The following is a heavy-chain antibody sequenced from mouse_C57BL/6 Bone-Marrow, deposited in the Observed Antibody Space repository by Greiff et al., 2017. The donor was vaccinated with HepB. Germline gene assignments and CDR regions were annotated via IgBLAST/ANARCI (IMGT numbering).Heavy chain of an antibody. CDR3: WGQLRFPWLD. D-gene: IGHD3-2*02. V-gene: IGHV14-4*01. J-gene: IGHJ3*01. Sequence: EVQLQQSGAELVRPGASVKLSCTASGFNIKDDYMHWVKQRPEQGLEWIGWIDPENGDTEYASKFQGKATITADTSSNTAYLQLSSLTSEDTAVNYCWGQLRFPWLDWGQGTLVTVSA. CDR1: GFNIKDDY. CDR2: IDPENGDT.